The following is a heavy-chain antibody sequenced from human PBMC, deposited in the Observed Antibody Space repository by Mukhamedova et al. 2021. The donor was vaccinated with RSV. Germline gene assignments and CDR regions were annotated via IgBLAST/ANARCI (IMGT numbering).Heavy chain of an antibody. Sequence: EYVSAISSNGGSTYYADSVKGRFTISRDNSKNTLYLQMSSLRAEDTAVYYCVKDLKNYDFWSGYSPDAFDIWGQGTMVTVSS. D-gene: IGHD3-3*01. J-gene: IGHJ3*02. V-gene: IGHV3-64D*06. CDR3: VKDLKNYDFWSGYSPDAFDI. CDR2: ISSNGGST.